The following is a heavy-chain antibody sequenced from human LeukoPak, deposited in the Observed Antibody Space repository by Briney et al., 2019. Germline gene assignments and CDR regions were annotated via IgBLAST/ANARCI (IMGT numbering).Heavy chain of an antibody. J-gene: IGHJ4*02. V-gene: IGHV3-30*02. D-gene: IGHD3-9*01. Sequence: GGSLRLSCAASGFTFSSYGMHWVRQAPGKGLEWVAFIRYDGSNKYYADSVKGRFTISRDNSKNTLYLQMNSLRAEDTAMFYCAKDGDYDIFTGYIDYWGQGTLVTVSS. CDR1: GFTFSSYG. CDR3: AKDGDYDIFTGYIDY. CDR2: IRYDGSNK.